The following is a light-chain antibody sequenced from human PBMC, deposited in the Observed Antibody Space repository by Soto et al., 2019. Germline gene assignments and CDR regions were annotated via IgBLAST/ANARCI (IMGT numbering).Light chain of an antibody. Sequence: DIQMTQSPSSLSASVGDRVTITCRASQGISNFVVWYQQIPGKVPQLLISEASTLQSGVSSRFSGSGSGTDFTLTINNLQPEDVGTYYCQKYNRAPFTVGPGTKV. CDR2: EAS. CDR1: QGISNF. V-gene: IGKV1-27*01. CDR3: QKYNRAPFT. J-gene: IGKJ3*01.